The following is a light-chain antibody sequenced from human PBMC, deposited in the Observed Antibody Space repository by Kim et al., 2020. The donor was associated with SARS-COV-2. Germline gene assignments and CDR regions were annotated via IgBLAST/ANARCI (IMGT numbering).Light chain of an antibody. V-gene: IGKV3-20*01. CDR3: QQYGSLPLT. Sequence: PGERATLSCRASQSVPSGYLAWYQQKPGQAPSLLIYETASRATGIPDRFGGSGSGTGFTLTITRLEPEDFAVYYCQQYGSLPLTFGGGTKVDIK. CDR1: QSVPSGY. CDR2: ETA. J-gene: IGKJ4*01.